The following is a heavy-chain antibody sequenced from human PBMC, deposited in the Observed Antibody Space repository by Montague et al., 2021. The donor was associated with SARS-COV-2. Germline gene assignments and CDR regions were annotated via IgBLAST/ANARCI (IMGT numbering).Heavy chain of an antibody. CDR1: GGSISSSSYY. V-gene: IGHV4-39*01. D-gene: IGHD6-19*01. Sequence: SETLSLTCTVSGGSISSSSYYWGWIRQPPGKWLEWIGIIYYSGSTYYNPSLKSRVTISVDTSKNQFSLKLSSVTAADTAVYYCARQENSSGWFKPDAFDIWGQGTMVTVSS. CDR3: ARQENSSGWFKPDAFDI. J-gene: IGHJ3*02. CDR2: IYYSGST.